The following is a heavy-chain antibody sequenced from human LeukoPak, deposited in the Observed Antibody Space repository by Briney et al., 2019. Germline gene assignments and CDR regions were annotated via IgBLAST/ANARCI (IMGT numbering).Heavy chain of an antibody. V-gene: IGHV4-34*01. Sequence: SETLSLTCAVYGGSFSGYYWSWIRQPPGKGLEWIGEINHSGSTNYNPSLKSRVTTSVDTSKNQFSLKLSSVTAADTAVYYCARGFSSNWFDPWGQGTLVTVSS. CDR1: GGSFSGYY. CDR2: INHSGST. CDR3: ARGFSSNWFDP. J-gene: IGHJ5*02.